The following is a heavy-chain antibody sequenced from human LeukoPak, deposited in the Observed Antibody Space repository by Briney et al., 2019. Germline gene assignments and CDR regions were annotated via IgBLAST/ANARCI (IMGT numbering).Heavy chain of an antibody. V-gene: IGHV3-48*03. J-gene: IGHJ6*02. CDR3: AREYLFRSYGMDV. D-gene: IGHD2-2*02. CDR1: GFTFSSYE. Sequence: GGSLRLSCAASGFTFSSYEMNWVREAPGKGLEWVSYISSSGSTIYYADSVKGRFTISRDNAKNSLYLQMNSLRAEDTAVYYCAREYLFRSYGMDVWGQGTTVTVSS. CDR2: ISSSGSTI.